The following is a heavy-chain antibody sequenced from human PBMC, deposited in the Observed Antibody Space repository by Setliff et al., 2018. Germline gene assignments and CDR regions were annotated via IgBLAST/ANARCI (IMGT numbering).Heavy chain of an antibody. V-gene: IGHV3-53*01. Sequence: GGSLRLSCAASGFTVSSSYMSWVRQAPGKGLEWVSIIYSGGYTNYVDSVKGRFTISRDNSKNTLYLQMNSLRAEDTAVYYCARDVQGGGYPDYWGQGTLVTVSS. CDR2: IYSGGYT. CDR3: ARDVQGGGYPDY. J-gene: IGHJ4*02. CDR1: GFTVSSSY. D-gene: IGHD3-22*01.